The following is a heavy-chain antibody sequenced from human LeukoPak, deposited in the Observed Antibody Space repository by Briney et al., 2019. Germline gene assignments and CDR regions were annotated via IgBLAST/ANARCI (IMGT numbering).Heavy chain of an antibody. CDR3: ARDGPTTVTTSVDALDI. V-gene: IGHV1-69*13. CDR1: GGTFSSYA. Sequence: ASVKVSCKASGGTFSSYAISWWDKALGKGLDGREGIIPIFGTANYAQKFQGRVTITADESTSTAYMELSSLRSEDTAVYYCARDGPTTVTTSVDALDIWGQGTMVTVSS. J-gene: IGHJ3*02. D-gene: IGHD4-17*01. CDR2: IIPIFGTA.